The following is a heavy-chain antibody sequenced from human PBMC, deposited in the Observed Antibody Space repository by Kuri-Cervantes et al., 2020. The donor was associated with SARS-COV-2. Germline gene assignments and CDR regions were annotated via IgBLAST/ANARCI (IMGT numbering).Heavy chain of an antibody. V-gene: IGHV3-21*01. Sequence: GESLKISCVASGFTFSLYEMHWVRQATGKGLEWVSCISSSSSDIHYADSVKGRFTISRDDAKNSLFLQMNSLRAEDTAVYYCARVDTNSWSGLTYYYGMDVWGQGTRVTVAS. CDR2: ISSSSSDI. J-gene: IGHJ6*02. CDR3: ARVDTNSWSGLTYYYGMDV. D-gene: IGHD3-3*01. CDR1: GFTFSLYE.